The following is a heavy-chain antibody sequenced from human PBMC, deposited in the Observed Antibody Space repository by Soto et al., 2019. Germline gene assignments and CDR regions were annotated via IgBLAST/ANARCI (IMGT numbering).Heavy chain of an antibody. D-gene: IGHD6-13*01. CDR3: ARGVDAGLDY. CDR1: GYTFTSYD. CDR2: MSPQSGNT. V-gene: IGHV1-8*01. J-gene: IGHJ4*02. Sequence: QVQLVQSGAEVKKPGASVKVSCKASGYTFTSYDINWVRQATGQGLEWMGWMSPQSGNTGYAQNFQGRVIMTRDTCINTAYLELSSLRSADTAVYYCARGVDAGLDYWGQGALVTVSS.